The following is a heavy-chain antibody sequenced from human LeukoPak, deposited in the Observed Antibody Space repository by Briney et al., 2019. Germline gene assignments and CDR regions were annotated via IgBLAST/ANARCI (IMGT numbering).Heavy chain of an antibody. Sequence: GGCLRLSCAASGFTFSRFAKSWVRQAPGKGREWVSAISGSGSDTYYADSVKGRFTVSRDNSKNTLYLQMNSLRAEDTALYYCAKDRYGDYSFEYWGQGTLVTVSS. CDR2: ISGSGSDT. V-gene: IGHV3-23*01. D-gene: IGHD4-17*01. CDR1: GFTFSRFA. J-gene: IGHJ4*02. CDR3: AKDRYGDYSFEY.